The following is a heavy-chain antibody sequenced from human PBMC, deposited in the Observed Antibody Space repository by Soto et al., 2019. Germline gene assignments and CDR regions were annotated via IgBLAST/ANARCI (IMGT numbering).Heavy chain of an antibody. CDR2: ISHSGAT. Sequence: SETLSLTCTVSGASISGYHWSWIRQPPGKGLECLGYISHSGATNYNPSLKSRVTMSIDTSKNQFSLQLNSVTAADTAVYYCARGFAIDWYTYYFDYWGQGPLVT. J-gene: IGHJ4*02. CDR3: ARGFAIDWYTYYFDY. CDR1: GASISGYH. D-gene: IGHD3-9*01. V-gene: IGHV4-4*08.